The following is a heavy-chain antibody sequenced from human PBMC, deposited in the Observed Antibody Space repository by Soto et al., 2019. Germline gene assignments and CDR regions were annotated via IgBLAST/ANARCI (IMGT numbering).Heavy chain of an antibody. CDR1: GYTFTSYA. CDR3: ARGLVSSGLPNDAFDI. J-gene: IGHJ3*02. CDR2: INAGNGNT. D-gene: IGHD6-19*01. Sequence: ASVKVSCKASGYTFTSYAMHWVRQAPGQRLEWMGWINAGNGNTKYSQKFQGRVTITRDTSASTAYMELSSLRSEDTAVYYCARGLVSSGLPNDAFDIWGQGTMVTVSS. V-gene: IGHV1-3*01.